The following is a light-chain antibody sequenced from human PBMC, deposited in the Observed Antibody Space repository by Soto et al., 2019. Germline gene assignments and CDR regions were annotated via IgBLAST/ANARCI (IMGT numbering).Light chain of an antibody. Sequence: DIQMTQSPSTLSASVGDRVTITCRASQNIITWLAWYQQKPGKAPKLLIYAASTLQRGVPTRFSGRGSGTDFTLTISRLQPEDFATYSCQQLSGYPWTFGQGTKVEIK. CDR2: AAS. J-gene: IGKJ1*01. CDR1: QNIITW. V-gene: IGKV1-5*01. CDR3: QQLSGYPWT.